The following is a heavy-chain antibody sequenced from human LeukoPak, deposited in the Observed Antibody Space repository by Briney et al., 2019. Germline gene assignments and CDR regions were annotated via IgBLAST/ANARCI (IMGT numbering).Heavy chain of an antibody. CDR2: ISGSGGST. J-gene: IGHJ4*02. CDR1: GFTFNNYA. V-gene: IGHV3-23*01. D-gene: IGHD1-26*01. Sequence: PGGSLRLSCVVSGFTFNNYAMSWVRQAPGRGLEWVSAISGSGGSTYYADSVKGRFTISRDNSKNTLYLQMNSLRAEDTAVYFCSGRAIFDYWGQGTLVTVSS. CDR3: SGRAIFDY.